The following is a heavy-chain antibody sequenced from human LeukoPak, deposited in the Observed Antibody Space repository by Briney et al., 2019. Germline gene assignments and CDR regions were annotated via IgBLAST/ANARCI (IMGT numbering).Heavy chain of an antibody. V-gene: IGHV1-2*02. D-gene: IGHD3-9*01. Sequence: GASVKVSCKASGYTFTDYYMHWVRQAPGQGLERMGWINPKSGDTNYAEKFHGRVSMTRDTSISTVYMELSRLRSDDTAVYYCASYFYDILTPGGGGLDVWGQGTTVTVSS. CDR1: GYTFTDYY. CDR3: ASYFYDILTPGGGGLDV. CDR2: INPKSGDT. J-gene: IGHJ6*02.